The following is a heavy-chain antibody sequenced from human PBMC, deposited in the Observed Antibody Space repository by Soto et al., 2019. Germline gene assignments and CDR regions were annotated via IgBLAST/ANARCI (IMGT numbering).Heavy chain of an antibody. J-gene: IGHJ6*02. CDR2: INHGGIT. CDR1: GGSFGGYF. CDR3: ARQGAVTVIFYYHGMDV. D-gene: IGHD2-21*02. V-gene: IGHV4-34*02. Sequence: QVQLQQWGAGLLKPSETLSLTCDVYGGSFGGYFWSWIRQPPGKGLEWIGEINHGGITNYNPSLKSRITASRDTCKNQFSLKLSSVTAADAAVYYCARQGAVTVIFYYHGMDVWGQVTSVTVSS.